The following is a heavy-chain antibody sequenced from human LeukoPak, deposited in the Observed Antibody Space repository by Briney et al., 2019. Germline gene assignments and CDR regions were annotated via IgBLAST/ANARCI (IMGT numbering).Heavy chain of an antibody. Sequence: GGSLRLSCAASGFTVSSNYMSWVRQAPGKGLKWVSVIYSGGSTYYADSVKGRFTISRDNSKNTLYLQMNSLRAEDTAVYYCARDHSGYSYGQAYWGQGTLVTVSS. D-gene: IGHD5-18*01. V-gene: IGHV3-53*01. J-gene: IGHJ4*02. CDR3: ARDHSGYSYGQAY. CDR2: IYSGGST. CDR1: GFTVSSNY.